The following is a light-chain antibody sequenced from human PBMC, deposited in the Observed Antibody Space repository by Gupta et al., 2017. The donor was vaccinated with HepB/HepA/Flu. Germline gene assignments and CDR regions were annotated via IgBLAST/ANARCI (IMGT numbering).Light chain of an antibody. CDR2: TAS. V-gene: IGKV1-12*01. Sequence: DIQMTQSPSSVSVSVGDRVTITCRASQHINSWLAWYQQKPGKATKLLIYTASSLQSGVPSRFSGSGSGTDFTLTISSLQPEDFATYYCQQANSFPITFGQGTRLEIK. CDR3: QQANSFPIT. J-gene: IGKJ5*01. CDR1: QHINSW.